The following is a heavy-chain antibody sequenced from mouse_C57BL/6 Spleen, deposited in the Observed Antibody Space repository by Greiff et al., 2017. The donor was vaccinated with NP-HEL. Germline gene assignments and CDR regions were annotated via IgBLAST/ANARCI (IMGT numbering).Heavy chain of an antibody. CDR2: FYPGSGSI. Sequence: QVQLQQSGAELVKPGASVKLSCKASGYTFTEYTIHWVKQRSGQGLEWIGWFYPGSGSIKYNEKFKDKSTLTADKSSSTVYMELSRLTSEDSAVYFCARHEGYGSSYVGYFDVWGTGTTVTVSS. CDR3: ARHEGYGSSYVGYFDV. D-gene: IGHD1-1*01. CDR1: GYTFTEYT. J-gene: IGHJ1*03. V-gene: IGHV1-62-2*01.